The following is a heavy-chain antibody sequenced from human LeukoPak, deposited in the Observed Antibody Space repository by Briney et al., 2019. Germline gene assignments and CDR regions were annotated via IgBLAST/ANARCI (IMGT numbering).Heavy chain of an antibody. CDR1: GFTFSKHG. J-gene: IGHJ3*01. CDR3: ARQAVARPFDL. Sequence: GGSLRLSCAASGFTFSKHGMNWVRQAPGKGLEWVSSISSSNIFYSDSVKGRFTISRDNAQSSLYLQMNSLRAGDTAVYYCARQAVARPFDLWGQGTMVAVSS. CDR2: ISSSNI. V-gene: IGHV3-21*06.